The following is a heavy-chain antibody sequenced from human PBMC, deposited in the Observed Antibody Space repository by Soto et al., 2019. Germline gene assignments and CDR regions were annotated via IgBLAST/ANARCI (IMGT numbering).Heavy chain of an antibody. CDR1: GFTLSNTG. J-gene: IGHJ5*02. V-gene: IGHV3-30*18. D-gene: IGHD6-19*01. CDR2: ISHDGSNT. Sequence: QVQLVESGGGVVQPGRSLRLSCVASGFTLSNTGMHWVRQSPGKGLEWVAMISHDGSNTYYGDSVKGRFTISRDNSWNTLYLQMDSLRPEDTSVYYCAKDWGSSGWFHWFDPWGQGTLVTVSS. CDR3: AKDWGSSGWFHWFDP.